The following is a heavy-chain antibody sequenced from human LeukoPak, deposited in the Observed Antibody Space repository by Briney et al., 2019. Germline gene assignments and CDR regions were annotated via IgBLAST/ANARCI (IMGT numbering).Heavy chain of an antibody. CDR1: GFTFSSFA. CDR3: AKDAIGQYRPYYFDC. D-gene: IGHD3-16*02. J-gene: IGHJ4*02. V-gene: IGHV3-23*01. Sequence: GGSLRLSCAASGFTFSSFAMSWVRQAPGKGLEWVSSISGRGESTYYADYVKGRFTVSRDNSKNTLNLRLNSLRAEDTAVYYCAKDAIGQYRPYYFDCWGQGTLVTVSS. CDR2: ISGRGEST.